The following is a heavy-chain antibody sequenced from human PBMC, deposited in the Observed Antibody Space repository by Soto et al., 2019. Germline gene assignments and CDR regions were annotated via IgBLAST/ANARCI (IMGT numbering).Heavy chain of an antibody. CDR1: GYSFTSYG. J-gene: IGHJ1*01. D-gene: IGHD4-17*01. Sequence: QVLLVQSGAEVKKPGASVKVSCKASGYSFTSYGISWLRQAPGQGPEWMGWITPLKGDTHHSQQFQGRVIMTTDTSTSTAYFEMRRLTSDDTAMYYCAKDSGARTEYFQDWGQGTLVTVSS. V-gene: IGHV1-18*01. CDR2: ITPLKGDT. CDR3: AKDSGARTEYFQD.